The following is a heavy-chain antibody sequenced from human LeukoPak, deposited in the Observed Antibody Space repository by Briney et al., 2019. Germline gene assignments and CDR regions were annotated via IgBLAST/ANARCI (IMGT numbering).Heavy chain of an antibody. J-gene: IGHJ4*02. V-gene: IGHV4-4*02. CDR2: IYHSGST. CDR3: ATSTVMNEYCFDY. CDR1: GGSMSSTKW. D-gene: IGHD4-17*01. Sequence: SETLSRTCAVSGGSMSSTKWWSWVRQPPGKGLEWIGEIYHSGSTNYNPSLKSRITISVDKSKNQVSLNLNSVTAADTAVYYCATSTVMNEYCFDYWAQGTLVTVSS.